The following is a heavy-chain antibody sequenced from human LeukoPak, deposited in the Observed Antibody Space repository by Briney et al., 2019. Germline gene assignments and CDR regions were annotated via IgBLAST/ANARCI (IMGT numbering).Heavy chain of an antibody. V-gene: IGHV1-2*02. CDR3: ARDEGRGGDLGY. J-gene: IGHJ4*02. CDR2: IVPSSGDT. Sequence: GASVKVSCKASGYSFTVYYIHWVRQAPGQGLEWMGWIVPSSGDTHCAQKFQGRVTMTRDTSISTAYLELTRLTSDDTAVYFCARDEGRGGDLGYWGQGTLVRVSS. D-gene: IGHD3-10*01. CDR1: GYSFTVYY.